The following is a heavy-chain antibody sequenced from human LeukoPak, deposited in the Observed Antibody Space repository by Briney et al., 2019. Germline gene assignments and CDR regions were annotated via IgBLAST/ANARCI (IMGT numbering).Heavy chain of an antibody. CDR2: IIPIFGTA. Sequence: ASVKVSCKASGGTFSSYAISWVRQAPGQGLEWMGGIIPIFGTANYAQKFQGRVTITADEPTSTAYMELSSLRSEDTAVYYCARGPLYSSSWYVLLDYWGQGTLVTVSS. V-gene: IGHV1-69*13. CDR3: ARGPLYSSSWYVLLDY. D-gene: IGHD6-13*01. CDR1: GGTFSSYA. J-gene: IGHJ4*02.